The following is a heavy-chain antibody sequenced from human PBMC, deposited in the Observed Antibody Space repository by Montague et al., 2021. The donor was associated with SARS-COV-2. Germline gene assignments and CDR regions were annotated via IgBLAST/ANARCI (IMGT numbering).Heavy chain of an antibody. V-gene: IGHV2-5*02. Sequence: PALVKPTQTLTLTCTFSGFSLSINGVGVGWIRQPPGKALEWLAMIYWDDNPHYSPSLKSRLIITNDASKNQVVLTMTNMDPVDTATYYCARGHWSGSGNYRPDYWGQGTLVTVSS. CDR2: IYWDDNP. J-gene: IGHJ4*02. CDR3: ARGHWSGSGNYRPDY. CDR1: GFSLSINGVG. D-gene: IGHD3-10*01.